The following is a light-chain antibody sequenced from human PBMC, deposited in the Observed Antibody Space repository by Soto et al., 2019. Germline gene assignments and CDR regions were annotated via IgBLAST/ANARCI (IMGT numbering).Light chain of an antibody. CDR2: KAS. CDR1: QTISSW. J-gene: IGKJ1*01. Sequence: DIQVTQSPSSLSASVGDRVTITCRASQTISSWLAWYQQKPGKAPKLLIYKASTLKSGVPSRFRGSGSGTEFTLTISSLQPDDFETYYCQHYNSYSEAFGQGTKVDIK. CDR3: QHYNSYSEA. V-gene: IGKV1-5*03.